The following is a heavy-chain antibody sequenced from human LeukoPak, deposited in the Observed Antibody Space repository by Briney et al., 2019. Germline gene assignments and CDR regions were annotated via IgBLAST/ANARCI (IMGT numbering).Heavy chain of an antibody. D-gene: IGHD3-16*01. CDR2: IYYSGST. J-gene: IGHJ4*02. CDR1: GGSISSYY. V-gene: IGHV4-59*08. CDR3: ARGVMVDY. Sequence: SETLSLTCTASGGSISSYYWSWIRQPPGKGLEWIGYIYYSGSTNYNPSLKSRVTISVDTSKNQFSLKLSSVTAADTAVYYCARGVMVDYWGQGTLVTVSS.